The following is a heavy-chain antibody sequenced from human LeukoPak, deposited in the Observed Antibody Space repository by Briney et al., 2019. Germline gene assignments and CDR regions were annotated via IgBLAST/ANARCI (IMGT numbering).Heavy chain of an antibody. D-gene: IGHD3-16*02. Sequence: SYDGSNKYCADSVKGRFTISRDNSKNTLYLQMNSLRAEDTAVYYCARGEGSYVWGSYRVDYWGQGTLVTVSS. J-gene: IGHJ4*02. CDR3: ARGEGSYVWGSYRVDY. V-gene: IGHV3-30-3*01. CDR2: SYDGSNK.